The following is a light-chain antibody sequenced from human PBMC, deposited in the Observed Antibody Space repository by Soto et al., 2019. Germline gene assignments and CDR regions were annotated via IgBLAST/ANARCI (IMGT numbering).Light chain of an antibody. CDR3: QQGFSAPRT. CDR2: GAS. J-gene: IGKJ1*01. Sequence: IVRTQSPATLSVSPGERATPSCSAHTSGSSYLDWYQQKPGQAPRLLIYGASTRASGIPARFSGSGSGADFTLTISSLEAEDVGAYYCQQGFSAPRTFGQGTKVDIK. V-gene: IGKV3-15*01. CDR1: TSGSSY.